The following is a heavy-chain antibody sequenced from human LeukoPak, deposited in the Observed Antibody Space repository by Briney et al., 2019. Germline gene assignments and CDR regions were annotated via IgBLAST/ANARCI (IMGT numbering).Heavy chain of an antibody. CDR2: ISYSGST. V-gene: IGHV4-61*01. J-gene: IGHJ4*02. D-gene: IGHD3-10*01. CDR3: ARAYYGSGSYYSNNKYYFDY. CDR1: SVSVSSGSYY. Sequence: SGTLCLTCAVYSVSVSSGSYYWSCIRQPPGKGLEWIVYISYSGSTNYNPSLKSLVTISVDTSKNQFSLKLSSVTAADTAVYYCARAYYGSGSYYSNNKYYFDYWGQGTLVTVSS.